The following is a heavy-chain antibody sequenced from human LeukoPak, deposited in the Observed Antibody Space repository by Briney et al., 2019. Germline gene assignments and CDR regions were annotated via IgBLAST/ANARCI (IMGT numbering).Heavy chain of an antibody. D-gene: IGHD2-2*01. CDR1: GFTFSSYS. Sequence: GGSLRLSCAASGFTFSSYSMNWVRQAPGKGLEWVSSISSSSSYIYYADSVKGRFTISRDNAKNSLYLQMNSLRAEDTAVYYCAPDCSSTSCYSLGSWGQGTLVTVSS. CDR3: APDCSSTSCYSLGS. V-gene: IGHV3-21*01. J-gene: IGHJ5*02. CDR2: ISSSSSYI.